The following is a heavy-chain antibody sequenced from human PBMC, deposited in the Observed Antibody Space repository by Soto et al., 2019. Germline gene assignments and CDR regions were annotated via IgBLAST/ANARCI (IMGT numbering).Heavy chain of an antibody. CDR2: ISYDGSNK. V-gene: IGHV3-30-3*01. J-gene: IGHJ4*02. Sequence: QVQLVESGGGVVQPGRSLRLSCAASGFTFSSYAMHWVRQAPGKGLEWVAVISYDGSNKYYADSVKGRFTISRDNSKNTLYLQMNSLRAEETAVYYCARASSGSHFDYWGQGTLVTVSS. CDR3: ARASSGSHFDY. CDR1: GFTFSSYA. D-gene: IGHD3-10*01.